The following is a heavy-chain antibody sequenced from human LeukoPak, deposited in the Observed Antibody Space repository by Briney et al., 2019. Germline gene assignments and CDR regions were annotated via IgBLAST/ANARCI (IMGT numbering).Heavy chain of an antibody. CDR3: ARGTITGTTWFDP. J-gene: IGHJ5*02. CDR2: ISYDGSNK. Sequence: PGRSLRLSCAASGFTFSSYAMHWVRQAPGKGLEWVAVISYDGSNKYYADSVKGRFTISRDNSKNTLYLQMNSLRAEDTAVYYCARGTITGTTWFDPWGQGTLVTVSS. D-gene: IGHD1-7*01. CDR1: GFTFSSYA. V-gene: IGHV3-30*01.